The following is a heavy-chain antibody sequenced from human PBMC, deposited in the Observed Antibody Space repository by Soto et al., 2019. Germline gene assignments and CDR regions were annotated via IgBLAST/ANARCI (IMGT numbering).Heavy chain of an antibody. D-gene: IGHD3-3*01. CDR2: IYYSGST. J-gene: IGHJ3*02. CDR3: AAPDLRFLELDAFDI. V-gene: IGHV4-39*01. Sequence: SATLSLTCTVSGGSISSSSYYWGWIRQPPGKGLEWIGSIYYSGSTYYNPSLKTRVTISVDTSKNQFSLKLSSVTAADTAVYYCAAPDLRFLELDAFDIWGQGTMVTVSS. CDR1: GGSISSSSYY.